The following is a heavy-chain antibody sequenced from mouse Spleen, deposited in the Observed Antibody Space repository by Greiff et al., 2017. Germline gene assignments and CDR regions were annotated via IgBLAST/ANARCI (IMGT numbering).Heavy chain of an antibody. CDR2: IDPENGDT. Sequence: VQLQQSGAELVRPGASVKLSCTASGFNIKDDYMHWVKQRPEQGLEWIGWIDPENGDTEYASKFQGKATITADTSSNTAYLQLSSLTSEDTAVYYCTLITTVVAKDYWGQGTTLTVSS. D-gene: IGHD1-1*01. CDR1: GFNIKDDY. J-gene: IGHJ2*01. CDR3: TLITTVVAKDY. V-gene: IGHV14-4*01.